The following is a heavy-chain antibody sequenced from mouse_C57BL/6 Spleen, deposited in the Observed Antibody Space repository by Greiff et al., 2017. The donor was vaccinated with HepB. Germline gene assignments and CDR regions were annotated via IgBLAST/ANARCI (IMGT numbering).Heavy chain of an antibody. D-gene: IGHD2-5*01. J-gene: IGHJ2*01. Sequence: EVNVVESGGGLVKPGGSLKLSCAASGFTFSSYAMSWVRQTPEKRLEWVATISDGGSYTYYPDNVKGRFTISRDNAKNNLYLQMSHLKSEDTAMYYGAREDYSNYFDYWGQGTTLTVSS. CDR3: AREDYSNYFDY. V-gene: IGHV5-4*01. CDR1: GFTFSSYA. CDR2: ISDGGSYT.